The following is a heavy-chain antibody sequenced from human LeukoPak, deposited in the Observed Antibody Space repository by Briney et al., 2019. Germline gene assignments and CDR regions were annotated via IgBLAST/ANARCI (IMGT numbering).Heavy chain of an antibody. D-gene: IGHD2-21*02. CDR3: ARESGVTHYYYGMDV. Sequence: SETLSLTCTVSGGSISSGGYYWSWLRQHPGKGLEWIGYIYYSGSTYYNPSLKSRVTISVDTSKNQFSLKLSSVTAADTAVYYCARESGVTHYYYGMDVWGKGTTVTVSS. CDR1: GGSISSGGYY. V-gene: IGHV4-31*03. J-gene: IGHJ6*04. CDR2: IYYSGST.